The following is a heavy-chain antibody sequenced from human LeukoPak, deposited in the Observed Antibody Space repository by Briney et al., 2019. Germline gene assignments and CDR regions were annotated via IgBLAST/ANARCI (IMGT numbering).Heavy chain of an antibody. CDR2: IRYDGSNK. D-gene: IGHD2-2*01. Sequence: GGSLRLSCAASGFIFSNYDMHWVRQAPGKGLEWVAFIRYDGSNKYYADSVKGRFTISRDSSKTTLSLQMNSLRAEDTAVYYCATPYCTSISCYHHAFDMWGQGTMVTVSS. J-gene: IGHJ3*02. CDR1: GFIFSNYD. V-gene: IGHV3-30*02. CDR3: ATPYCTSISCYHHAFDM.